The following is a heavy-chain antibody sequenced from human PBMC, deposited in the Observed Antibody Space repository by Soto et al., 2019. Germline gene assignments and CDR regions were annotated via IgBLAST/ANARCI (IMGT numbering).Heavy chain of an antibody. J-gene: IGHJ6*02. V-gene: IGHV4-34*01. D-gene: IGHD3-10*01. CDR2: INHSGST. CDR3: ARGGGYYGSGSYWSYYYGMDV. Sequence: PSETLSLTCAVYGGSFSGYYWSWIRQPPGKGLEWIGEINHSGSTNYNPSLKSRVTISVDTSKNQFSLKLSSVTAADTAVYYCARGGGYYGSGSYWSYYYGMDVWGQGTTVTVSS. CDR1: GGSFSGYY.